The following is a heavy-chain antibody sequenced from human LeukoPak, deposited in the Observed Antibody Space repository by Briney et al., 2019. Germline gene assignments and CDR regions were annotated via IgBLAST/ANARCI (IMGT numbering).Heavy chain of an antibody. V-gene: IGHV4-34*01. CDR2: INHSGST. Sequence: PSETLSLTCAVYGGSFSGYYWSWIRQPPGKGLEWIGEINHSGSTNYNPTFKSRVTISVDTSKNQFSLKLSSVTAADTAVYYCARSFSHWGQGTLVTVSS. CDR3: ARSFSH. J-gene: IGHJ4*02. CDR1: GGSFSGYY.